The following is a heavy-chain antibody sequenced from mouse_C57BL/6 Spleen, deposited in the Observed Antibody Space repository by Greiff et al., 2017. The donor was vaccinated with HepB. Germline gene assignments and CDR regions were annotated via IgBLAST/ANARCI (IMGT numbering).Heavy chain of an antibody. V-gene: IGHV3-6*01. CDR3: AREDTTVVVDY. Sequence: EVKLMESGPGLVKPSQSLSLTCSVTGYSITSGYYWNWIRQFPGNKLEWMGYISYDGSNNYNPSLKNRISITRDTSKNQFFLKLNSVTTEDTATYYCAREDTTVVVDYWGQGTTLTVSS. D-gene: IGHD1-1*01. CDR2: ISYDGSN. J-gene: IGHJ2*01. CDR1: GYSITSGYY.